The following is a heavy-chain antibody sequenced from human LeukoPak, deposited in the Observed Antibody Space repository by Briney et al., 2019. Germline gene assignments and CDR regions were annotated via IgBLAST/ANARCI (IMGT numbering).Heavy chain of an antibody. CDR1: GFNFNRYA. V-gene: IGHV3-23*01. CDR3: AKLGGQEIYNYYVGV. CDR2: IIDNGDTT. J-gene: IGHJ6*03. D-gene: IGHD3-16*01. Sequence: GGSLRLSCAASGFNFNRYAMSWVRQAPGKGLEWVSGIIDNGDTTYHANPVKGRFTISRDNSKNTLYLQMHSLRAEDTAVYYCAKLGGQEIYNYYVGVWGKGTTVAVSS.